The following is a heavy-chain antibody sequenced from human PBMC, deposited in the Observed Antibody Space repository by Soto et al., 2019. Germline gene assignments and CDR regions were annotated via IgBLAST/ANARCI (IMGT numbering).Heavy chain of an antibody. CDR2: VYPSGST. V-gene: IGHV4-4*07. CDR3: ARGSSSSWSDYFQH. J-gene: IGHJ1*01. D-gene: IGHD6-13*01. CDR1: CGSISSYY. Sequence: PSETLSLTCTVSCGSISSYYWSWIRQPAGKGLEWIGRVYPSGSTNYNPSLKGRVTMSVDTSKNQFSLKLSSVTAADTAVYYCARGSSSSWSDYFQHWGQGTLVTVSS.